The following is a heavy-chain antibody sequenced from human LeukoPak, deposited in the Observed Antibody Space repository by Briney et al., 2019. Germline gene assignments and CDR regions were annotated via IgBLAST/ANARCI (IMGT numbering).Heavy chain of an antibody. J-gene: IGHJ5*02. CDR1: GGSISSSSYY. CDR2: IYYSWST. V-gene: IGHV4-39*07. Sequence: PSETLSLTCTVSGGSISSSSYYWGWIRQPPGKGLEWIGRIYYSWSTYYNPSLKRRVTISVDTSKNQFSLKLSSVTAADTAVYYCARDLGITMVRGVIILLGWFDPWGQGTLVTVSS. CDR3: ARDLGITMVRGVIILLGWFDP. D-gene: IGHD3-10*01.